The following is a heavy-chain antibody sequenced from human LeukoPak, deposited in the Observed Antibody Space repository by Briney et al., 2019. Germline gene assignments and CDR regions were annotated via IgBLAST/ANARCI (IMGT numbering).Heavy chain of an antibody. Sequence: GGSLRLSCAASGFTFSSYAMSWVRQAPGKGLEWVSAISGSGGSTYYADSVKGRFTISRDNAKNSLYLQMNSLRAEDTAVYYCAREGSGYRFRGSFDYWGQGTLVTVSS. CDR3: AREGSGYRFRGSFDY. J-gene: IGHJ4*02. D-gene: IGHD5-18*01. CDR1: GFTFSSYA. CDR2: ISGSGGST. V-gene: IGHV3-23*01.